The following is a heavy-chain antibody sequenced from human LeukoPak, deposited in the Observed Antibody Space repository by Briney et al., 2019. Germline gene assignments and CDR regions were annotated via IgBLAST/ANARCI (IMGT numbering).Heavy chain of an antibody. CDR2: IYYSGST. V-gene: IGHV4-59*01. J-gene: IGHJ4*02. Sequence: PSETLSLTCTVSGGSISSYYWSWIRQPPGKGLEWIGYIYYSGSTNYNPSLKSRVTISVDTSKNQFSLKLSSVTAADTAVYYCARVDPYDSSGYYYYIDYWGQGTLVTVSS. CDR1: GGSISSYY. D-gene: IGHD3-22*01. CDR3: ARVDPYDSSGYYYYIDY.